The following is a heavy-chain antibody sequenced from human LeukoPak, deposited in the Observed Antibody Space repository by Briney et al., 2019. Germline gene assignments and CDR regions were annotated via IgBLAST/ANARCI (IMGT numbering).Heavy chain of an antibody. CDR1: GYTFTSYY. CDR2: INPSGGST. J-gene: IGHJ5*02. CDR3: ARDRRYDFWSGYLRRYHWFDP. V-gene: IGHV1-46*01. D-gene: IGHD3-3*01. Sequence: ASVKVSCKASGYTFTSYYMHWVRQAPGQGLEWMGIINPSGGSTSYAQKFQGRVTMSRDTSTSTVYMELSSLRSEDTAVYYCARDRRYDFWSGYLRRYHWFDPWGQGTLVTVSS.